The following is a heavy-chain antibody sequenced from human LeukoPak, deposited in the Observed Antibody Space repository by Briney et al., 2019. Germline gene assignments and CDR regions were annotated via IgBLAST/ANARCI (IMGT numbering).Heavy chain of an antibody. Sequence: SETLSLTCTVSGGSISSYYWSWIRQPPGKGLEWIGYIYYSGSTNYNPSLKSRVTISVDTSKNQFSLKLSSVTAADTAVYYCARDQVYGDYFDYWGQGTLVTVSS. D-gene: IGHD4-17*01. CDR1: GGSISSYY. J-gene: IGHJ4*02. CDR3: ARDQVYGDYFDY. V-gene: IGHV4-59*12. CDR2: IYYSGST.